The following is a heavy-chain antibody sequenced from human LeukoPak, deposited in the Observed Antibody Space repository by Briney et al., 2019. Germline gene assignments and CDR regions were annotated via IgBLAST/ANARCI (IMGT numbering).Heavy chain of an antibody. CDR2: ISSSSSYT. J-gene: IGHJ5*02. D-gene: IGHD3-10*01. CDR3: ARDRAPEVLLGFGNLVGNGFDP. Sequence: GGSLRISCAASGFTFSDYYMSGIRQAPGKGLEWVSYISSSSSYTNYADSVKGRFTISRDNAKNSLYLQMNSRRAEDTAVSYCARDRAPEVLLGFGNLVGNGFDPWGQGTLVTVSS. V-gene: IGHV3-11*06. CDR1: GFTFSDYY.